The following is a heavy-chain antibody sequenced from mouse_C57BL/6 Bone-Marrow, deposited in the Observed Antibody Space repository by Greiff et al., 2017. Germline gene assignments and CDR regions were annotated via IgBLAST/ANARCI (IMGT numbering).Heavy chain of an antibody. V-gene: IGHV10-1*01. CDR3: VRHERLTTGFAY. J-gene: IGHJ3*01. D-gene: IGHD1-1*01. CDR1: GFSFNTYA. Sequence: EVKLMESGGGLVQPKGSLKLSCAASGFSFNTYAMNWVRQAPGKGLEWVARIRSKSNNYATYYADSVKDRFTISRDDSESMLYLQMNNLKTEDTAMYYCVRHERLTTGFAYWGQGTLVTVSA. CDR2: IRSKSNNYAT.